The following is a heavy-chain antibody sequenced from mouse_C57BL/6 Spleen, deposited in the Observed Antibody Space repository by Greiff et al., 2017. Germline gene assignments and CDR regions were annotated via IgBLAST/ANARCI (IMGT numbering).Heavy chain of an antibody. J-gene: IGHJ2*01. CDR3: ARSVYDGNYPYYFDY. V-gene: IGHV1-55*01. CDR2: IYPGSGST. CDR1: GYTFTSYW. Sequence: QVQLQQPGAELVKPGASVKMSCKASGYTFTSYWITWVKQRPGKGLEWIGDIYPGSGSTNYNEKFKSKATLTVDTSSSTAYMQLSSLTSEDSAVYYCARSVYDGNYPYYFDYWGQGTTLTVSS. D-gene: IGHD2-3*01.